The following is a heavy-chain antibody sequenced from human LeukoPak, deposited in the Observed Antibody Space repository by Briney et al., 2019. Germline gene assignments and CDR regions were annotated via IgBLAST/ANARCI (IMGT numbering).Heavy chain of an antibody. CDR3: ARRSYYYDSSYYFDY. CDR1: GGSISSYY. D-gene: IGHD3-22*01. V-gene: IGHV4-4*08. CDR2: IYTSGRS. Sequence: SETLSLTCTVSGGSISSYYWSWIRQPPGKGLEWIGYIYTSGRSIYNPSLKSRVTISVDTPNNQLSLKLSSVTAADTAVYYCARRSYYYDSSYYFDYWGQGTRVTVSS. J-gene: IGHJ4*02.